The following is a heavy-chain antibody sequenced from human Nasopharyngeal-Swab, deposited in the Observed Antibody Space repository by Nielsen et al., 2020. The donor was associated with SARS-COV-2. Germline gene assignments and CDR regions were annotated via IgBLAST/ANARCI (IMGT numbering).Heavy chain of an antibody. CDR1: GGSISSYY. CDR3: AFGGIAAAGTGR. Sequence: GSLRLSCTVSGGSISSYYWSWIRQPPGKGLEWIGYIYYSGSTNYNPSLKSRVTISVDTSKNQFSLKLSSVTAADTAVYYCAFGGIAAAGTGRWGQGTLVTVSS. V-gene: IGHV4-59*01. J-gene: IGHJ4*02. CDR2: IYYSGST. D-gene: IGHD6-13*01.